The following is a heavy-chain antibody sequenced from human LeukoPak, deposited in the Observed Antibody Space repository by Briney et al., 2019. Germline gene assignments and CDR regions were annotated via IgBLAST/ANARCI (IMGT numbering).Heavy chain of an antibody. CDR3: ARQIGSSGYFDF. CDR2: IYPGDFDT. J-gene: IGHJ4*02. Sequence: GESLKISCKGSGYSFTSYWIAWVRQMPGKGLEWMGIIYPGDFDTRYSPSFKGQVTISADKSISTAYLQWSGLKASDTAMYYCARQIGSSGYFDFWGQGTLVTVSS. CDR1: GYSFTSYW. V-gene: IGHV5-51*01. D-gene: IGHD6-19*01.